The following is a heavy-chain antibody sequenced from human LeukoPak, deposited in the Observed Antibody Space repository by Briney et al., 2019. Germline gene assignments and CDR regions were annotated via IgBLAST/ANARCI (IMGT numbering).Heavy chain of an antibody. V-gene: IGHV4-59*01. J-gene: IGHJ6*03. CDR3: AGRYCRSTSCPKDGYYYYYMDV. Sequence: SETLSLTCTVPGGSISSYYWSWIRQPPGKGLEWIGYIYYSGTTNYNPSLKSRVTISVDASKNQFSLKLSSVTAADTAVYYCAGRYCRSTSCPKDGYYYYYMDVWGKGTTVTVSS. CDR1: GGSISSYY. D-gene: IGHD2-2*01. CDR2: IYYSGTT.